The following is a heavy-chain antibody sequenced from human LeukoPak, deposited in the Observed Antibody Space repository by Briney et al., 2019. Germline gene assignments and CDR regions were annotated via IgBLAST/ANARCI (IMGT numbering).Heavy chain of an antibody. Sequence: GGSLRLSCAASGFTFSSYAMGWVRQAPGKGLEWVAVIWYDGTKKYYGDSVKGRFTTSRDNSKNTLYLQMNSLRAEDTAVYYCARIYCGGDCLDAAPLSDAFDIWGQGTMVTVSS. D-gene: IGHD2-21*02. CDR1: GFTFSSYA. CDR3: ARIYCGGDCLDAAPLSDAFDI. V-gene: IGHV3-33*08. J-gene: IGHJ3*02. CDR2: IWYDGTKK.